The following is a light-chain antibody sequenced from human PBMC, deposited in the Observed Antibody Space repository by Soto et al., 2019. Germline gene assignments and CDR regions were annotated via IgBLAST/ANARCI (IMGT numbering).Light chain of an antibody. CDR2: DVS. CDR3: CSSPSNDYV. V-gene: IGLV2-11*01. CDR1: SSDVGGYNY. Sequence: QSALTQPRSVSGSPGQSVTISCTGTSSDVGGYNYVSWYQQQPGKAPKLMIYDVSKRPSGVPDRFSGSKSGNTASLTISGLQAQDDADYYCCSSPSNDYVFRTGTKLTVL. J-gene: IGLJ1*01.